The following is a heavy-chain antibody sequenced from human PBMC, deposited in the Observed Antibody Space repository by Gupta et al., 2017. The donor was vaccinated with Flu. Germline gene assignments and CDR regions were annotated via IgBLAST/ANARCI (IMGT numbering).Heavy chain of an antibody. CDR1: GYSFTSYW. CDR2: IDPSDSYT. Sequence: EVQLVQSGAEVKKPGESLRISCKGSGYSFTSYWISWVRQMPGKGLEWMGRIDPSDSYTNYSPSFQGHVTISSDKSISTAYLQWSSLKASDTAMYYCARHYSSSWGVFYYFDYWGQGTLVTVSS. J-gene: IGHJ4*02. D-gene: IGHD6-6*01. CDR3: ARHYSSSWGVFYYFDY. V-gene: IGHV5-10-1*01.